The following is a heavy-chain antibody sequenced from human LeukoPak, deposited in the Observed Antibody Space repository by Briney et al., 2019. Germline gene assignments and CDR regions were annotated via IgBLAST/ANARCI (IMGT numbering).Heavy chain of an antibody. V-gene: IGHV3-23*01. CDR2: ISGSGGST. J-gene: IGHJ2*01. CDR3: AKGPPGYCSSTSCYLNWYFDL. D-gene: IGHD2-2*01. CDR1: GFTFSSYA. Sequence: GGSLRLSCAASGFTFSSYAMSWVRQAPGKGLEWVSAISGSGGSTYYADSVKGRFTISRDNSKNTLYLQMSSLRAEDTAVYYCAKGPPGYCSSTSCYLNWYFDLWGRGTLVTVSS.